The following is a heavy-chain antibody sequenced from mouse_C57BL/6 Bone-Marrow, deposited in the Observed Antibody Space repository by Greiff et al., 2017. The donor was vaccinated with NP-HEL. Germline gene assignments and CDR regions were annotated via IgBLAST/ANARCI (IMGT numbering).Heavy chain of an antibody. D-gene: IGHD2-3*01. V-gene: IGHV5-4*03. J-gene: IGHJ3*01. Sequence: EVNLVESGGGLVKPGGSLKLSCAASGFTFSSYAMSWVRQTPEKRLEWVATISDGGSYTYYPDNVKGRFTISRDNAKNNLYLQMSHLKSEDTAMYYCARAWLLRFAYWGQGTLVTVSA. CDR3: ARAWLLRFAY. CDR1: GFTFSSYA. CDR2: ISDGGSYT.